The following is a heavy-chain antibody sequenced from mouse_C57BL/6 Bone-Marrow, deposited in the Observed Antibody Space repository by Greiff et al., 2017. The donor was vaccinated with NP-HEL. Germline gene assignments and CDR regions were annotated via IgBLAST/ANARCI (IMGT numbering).Heavy chain of an antibody. J-gene: IGHJ3*01. Sequence: EVNVVESGGGLVKPGGSLKLSCAASGFTFSSYAMSWVRQTPEKRLEWVATISDGGSYTYYPDNVKGRFTISRDNAKNNLYLQMSHLKSEDTAMYYCARDTTMGEGSSPFAYWGQGTLVTVSA. CDR3: ARDTTMGEGSSPFAY. CDR2: ISDGGSYT. CDR1: GFTFSSYA. V-gene: IGHV5-4*01. D-gene: IGHD1-1*01.